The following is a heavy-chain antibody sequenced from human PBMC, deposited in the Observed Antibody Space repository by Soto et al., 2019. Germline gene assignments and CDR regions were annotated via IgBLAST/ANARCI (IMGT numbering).Heavy chain of an antibody. CDR1: GDGVSSNSAA. CDR2: TYYRSKWYN. J-gene: IGHJ6*02. V-gene: IGHV6-1*01. Sequence: SQTLSLTCAISGDGVSSNSAAWNWIRQSPSRGLEWLGRTYYRSKWYNDYAVSVKSRITINPDTSKNQFSLQLNSVTPEDTAVYYCARGMLAAARLGYYYYYGMDVWGQGTTVTVSS. CDR3: ARGMLAAARLGYYYYYGMDV. D-gene: IGHD6-13*01.